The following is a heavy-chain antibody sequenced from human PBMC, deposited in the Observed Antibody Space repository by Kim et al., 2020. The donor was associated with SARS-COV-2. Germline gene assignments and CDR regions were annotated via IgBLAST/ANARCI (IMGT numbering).Heavy chain of an antibody. CDR2: INHSGST. CDR1: DGSFSGYY. V-gene: IGHV4-34*01. J-gene: IGHJ4*02. CDR3: ARGEGGWVGDY. D-gene: IGHD5-12*01. Sequence: SETLSLTCAVYDGSFSGYYWSWIRQPPGKGLEWIGEINHSGSTNYNPSLKSRVTISVDTSKNQFSLKLSSVTAADTAVYYCARGEGGWVGDYWGQGTLVTVSS.